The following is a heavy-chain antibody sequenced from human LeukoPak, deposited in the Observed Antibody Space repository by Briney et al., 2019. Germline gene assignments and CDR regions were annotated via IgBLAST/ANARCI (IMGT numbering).Heavy chain of an antibody. V-gene: IGHV3-33*01. CDR1: GFTFTNYG. CDR3: ARALPGNSYGYIDY. J-gene: IGHJ4*02. Sequence: GGSLRLSCAASGFTFTNYGMHWVRQAPGKGLEWVAVIWYDGTNKYYADSVKGRFTIPRDNSDSTLYLQMNSLRAEATAFYYCARALPGNSYGYIDYWGQGTLVTVSS. D-gene: IGHD5-18*01. CDR2: IWYDGTNK.